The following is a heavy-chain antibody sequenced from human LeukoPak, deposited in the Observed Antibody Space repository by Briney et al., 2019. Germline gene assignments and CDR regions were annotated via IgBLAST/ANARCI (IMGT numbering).Heavy chain of an antibody. CDR2: ISSGATYI. D-gene: IGHD1-1*01. CDR1: GSTFKNYG. CDR3: ARSKGGAQREYGMDV. J-gene: IGHJ6*02. Sequence: RGSLRLSCAASGSTFKNYGMNWVRQAPGKGLEWVSSISSGATYIDNADSVKGRFTISRDNAKNSLYLEMNSLRAEDTAVYYCARSKGGAQREYGMDVWGQGTTVTVSS. V-gene: IGHV3-21*06.